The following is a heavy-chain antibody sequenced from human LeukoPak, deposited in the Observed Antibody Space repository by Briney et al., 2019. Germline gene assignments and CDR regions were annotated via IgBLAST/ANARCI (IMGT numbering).Heavy chain of an antibody. V-gene: IGHV1-2*02. Sequence: ASVKVSCKASGYTFTGYYMHWVRQAPGQRLEWMGWINPNSGGTNYAQKFQGRVTMTRDTSISTAYMELSRLRSDDTAVYYCARGSGERGSGSYLIAYWGQGTLVTVSS. D-gene: IGHD3-10*01. CDR3: ARGSGERGSGSYLIAY. J-gene: IGHJ4*02. CDR1: GYTFTGYY. CDR2: INPNSGGT.